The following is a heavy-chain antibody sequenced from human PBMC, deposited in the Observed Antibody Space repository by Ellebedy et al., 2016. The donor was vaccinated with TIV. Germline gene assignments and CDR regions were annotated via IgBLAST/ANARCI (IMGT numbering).Heavy chain of an antibody. CDR2: IYYSGST. Sequence: SETLSLXCTVSGGSISSSSYYWGWIRQPPGKGLEWIGSIYYSGSTYYNPSLKSRVTISVDTSKNQFSLKLSSVTAADTAVYYCARGGSRLRWSGGGNDYWGQGTLVTVSS. CDR1: GGSISSSSYY. J-gene: IGHJ4*02. D-gene: IGHD4-23*01. CDR3: ARGGSRLRWSGGGNDY. V-gene: IGHV4-39*07.